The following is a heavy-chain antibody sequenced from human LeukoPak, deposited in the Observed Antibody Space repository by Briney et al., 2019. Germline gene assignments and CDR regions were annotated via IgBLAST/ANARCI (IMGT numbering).Heavy chain of an antibody. J-gene: IGHJ6*02. V-gene: IGHV3-30*18. CDR2: ISYDGSNK. CDR3: AKGHEWLRPYYYYGMDV. D-gene: IGHD5-12*01. CDR1: GFTFSSYG. Sequence: PGGSLRLSCAASGFTFSSYGMHWVRQAPGKGLEWVAVISYDGSNKYYADSVKGRFTISRDNSKNTLYRQMNSLRAEDTAVYYCAKGHEWLRPYYYYGMDVWGQGTTVTVSS.